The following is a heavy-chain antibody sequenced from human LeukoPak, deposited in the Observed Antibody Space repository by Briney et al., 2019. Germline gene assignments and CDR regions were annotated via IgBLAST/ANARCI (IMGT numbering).Heavy chain of an antibody. Sequence: PGGSLRLSCAASGFTFNNYAMSWVRQAPGMGLEWPSYVSGSGGATYDADSVKGRFTISRDNSRSTLYLQMNSLRAEDTALYYCAKDTSIGGYCTNGVCSPFDYWGQGTLVTVSS. D-gene: IGHD2-8*01. CDR1: GFTFNNYA. CDR2: VSGSGGAT. V-gene: IGHV3-23*01. CDR3: AKDTSIGGYCTNGVCSPFDY. J-gene: IGHJ4*02.